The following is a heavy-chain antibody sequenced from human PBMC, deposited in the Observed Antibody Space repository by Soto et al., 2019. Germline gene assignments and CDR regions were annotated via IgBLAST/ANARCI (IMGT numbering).Heavy chain of an antibody. CDR3: ARLTEYYDILTGYSPYVWFDP. CDR1: GYTFTSYG. Sequence: ASVKVSCKASGYTFTSYGISWVRQAPGQGLEWMGWISAYNGNTNYAQKLQGRVTMTTDTSTSTAYMELRSLRSDDTAVYYCARLTEYYDILTGYSPYVWFDPWGQGTLVTVS. D-gene: IGHD3-9*01. V-gene: IGHV1-18*01. J-gene: IGHJ5*02. CDR2: ISAYNGNT.